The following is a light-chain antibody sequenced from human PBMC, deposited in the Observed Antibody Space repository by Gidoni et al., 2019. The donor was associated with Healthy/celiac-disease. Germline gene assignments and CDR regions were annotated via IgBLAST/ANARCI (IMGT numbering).Light chain of an antibody. CDR1: RSDFGSYNL. CDR3: CSYAGSSTAV. V-gene: IGLV2-23*01. J-gene: IGLJ7*01. Sequence: QSALTQPASVSGSPGPSIPISCTGTRSDFGSYNLVSWYQQHPGKAPKLMIYEGSKRPSGVSNRFSGSKSGNTASLTIAGLQAEDEADYHCCSYAGSSTAVFGGGTQLTVL. CDR2: EGS.